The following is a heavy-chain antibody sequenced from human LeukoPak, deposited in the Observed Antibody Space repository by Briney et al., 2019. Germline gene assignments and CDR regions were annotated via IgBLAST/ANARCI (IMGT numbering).Heavy chain of an antibody. J-gene: IGHJ4*02. Sequence: SETLSLTCTVSGGSISSYYWSWIRQPPGKGLEWIGYIYYSGSTNYNPSLKSRVTISVDTSKNQFSLKLSSVTAADTAVYYCARGYSNSYFDYWGQGTLVTVSS. CDR1: GGSISSYY. CDR3: ARGYSNSYFDY. CDR2: IYYSGST. V-gene: IGHV4-59*01. D-gene: IGHD4-11*01.